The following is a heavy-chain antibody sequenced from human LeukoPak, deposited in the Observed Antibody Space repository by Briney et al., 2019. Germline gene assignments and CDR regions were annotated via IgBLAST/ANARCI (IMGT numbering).Heavy chain of an antibody. CDR3: ARDLYGSGRYQRDY. CDR2: MNTDGSST. CDR1: GFTISSYW. V-gene: IGHV3-74*01. Sequence: PGGSLRLSCAASGFTISSYWMHWVRQAPGKGLVWVSRMNTDGSSTSYADSVKGRFTISRDNAKNTLYLQMNSLRAEDTAVYYCARDLYGSGRYQRDYWGQGTLVTVSS. J-gene: IGHJ4*02. D-gene: IGHD3-10*01.